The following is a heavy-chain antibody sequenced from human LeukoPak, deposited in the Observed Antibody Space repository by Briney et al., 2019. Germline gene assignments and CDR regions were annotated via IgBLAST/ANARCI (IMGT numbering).Heavy chain of an antibody. V-gene: IGHV1-69*13. J-gene: IGHJ4*02. CDR2: IIPIFGTA. CDR3: ARVRDYDFWSGYALDY. Sequence: GASVKVSCKASGGTFSSYAISWVRQAPGQGLEWMGGIIPIFGTANYAQKFQGRVTITADESTSTAYMELSSLRSEDTAVYYCARVRDYDFWSGYALDYWGQGTLVTVSS. CDR1: GGTFSSYA. D-gene: IGHD3-3*01.